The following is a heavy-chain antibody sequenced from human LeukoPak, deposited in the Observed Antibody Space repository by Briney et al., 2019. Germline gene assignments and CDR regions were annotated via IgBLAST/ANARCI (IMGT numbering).Heavy chain of an antibody. D-gene: IGHD3-3*01. CDR1: GGSFSGYY. Sequence: EPSETLSLTCAVYGGSFSGYYWSWIRQPPGKGLEWIGYIYYSGSTNYNPSLKSRVTISVDTSKNQFSLKLSSVTAADTAVYYCARLEDANWFDPWGQGTLVTVSS. J-gene: IGHJ5*02. V-gene: IGHV4-59*01. CDR2: IYYSGST. CDR3: ARLEDANWFDP.